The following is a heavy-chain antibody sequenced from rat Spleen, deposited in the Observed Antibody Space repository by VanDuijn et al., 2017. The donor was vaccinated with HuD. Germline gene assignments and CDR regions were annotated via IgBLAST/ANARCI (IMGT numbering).Heavy chain of an antibody. CDR2: ITNVAGRT. CDR1: GFTFNNYW. V-gene: IGHV5-31*01. Sequence: EVQLVESGGGLVQPGRSLKLSCVAPGFTFNNYWMTWIRQSTGNGLEWVASITNVAGRTHYPDSVKGRFTISRDNAKSSLYLQMGSLRSEDSATYYCTRDRIVRSTGFDYGGEEVIVTVSS. D-gene: IGHD1-11*01. J-gene: IGHJ2*01. CDR3: TRDRIVRSTGFDY.